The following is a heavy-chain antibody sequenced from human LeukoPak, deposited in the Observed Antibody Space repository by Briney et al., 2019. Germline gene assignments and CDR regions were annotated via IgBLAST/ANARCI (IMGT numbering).Heavy chain of an antibody. J-gene: IGHJ4*02. D-gene: IGHD3-22*01. CDR2: IYPGDSDT. Sequence: GESLQISCKDSGYKFTRCWIGWVRQMPGKGLEWMGIIYPGDSDTRYSPSFQGQVTISADKSISTAYLQWSSLKASDTAMYYCARCPRVYYYDSTAYYFDYWGQGTLVTVSS. V-gene: IGHV5-51*01. CDR3: ARCPRVYYYDSTAYYFDY. CDR1: GYKFTRCW.